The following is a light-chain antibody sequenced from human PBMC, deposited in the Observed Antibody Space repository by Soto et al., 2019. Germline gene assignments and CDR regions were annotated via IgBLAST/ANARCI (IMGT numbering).Light chain of an antibody. CDR3: STYTNTSTLV. CDR2: DVS. Sequence: QSALTQPASVSGSPGQSITISCTGTSSDVGAYNLVSWYQQHPGRAPKLFIFDVSDRTSGLSDRFSGSKSGNTASLTISGLQAEDEASYYCSTYTNTSTLVFGGGPKLTVL. CDR1: SSDVGAYNL. V-gene: IGLV2-14*02. J-gene: IGLJ3*02.